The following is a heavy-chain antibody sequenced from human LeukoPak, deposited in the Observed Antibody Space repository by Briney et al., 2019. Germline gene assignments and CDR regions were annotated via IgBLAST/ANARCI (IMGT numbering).Heavy chain of an antibody. V-gene: IGHV3-21*01. Sequence: GGSLRLSCAASGFTFSSYSMNWVRQAPGKGLEWVSSISSSGSYIYYADSVKGRFTISRDNAKNSLYLQMNSLRAEDTAVYYCARDRDMVLPPAGLDVWGRGATVTVSS. D-gene: IGHD2-8*01. J-gene: IGHJ6*04. CDR3: ARDRDMVLPPAGLDV. CDR1: GFTFSSYS. CDR2: ISSSGSYI.